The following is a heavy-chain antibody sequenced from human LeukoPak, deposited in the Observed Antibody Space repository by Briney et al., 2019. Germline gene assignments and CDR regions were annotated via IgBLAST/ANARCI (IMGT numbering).Heavy chain of an antibody. CDR2: INIDGSSG. D-gene: IGHD3-9*01. V-gene: IGHV3-74*01. CDR1: GFTFRSYW. Sequence: GGSLRLSCAASGFTFRSYWMHWVRQAPGKGLVWVSRINIDGSSGSYADSVEGRFTISRDNAKNTVYLQMNSLRAEDTAVYYCARGAYYDILTGYYTPTPPFDYWGQGTLVTVSS. CDR3: ARGAYYDILTGYYTPTPPFDY. J-gene: IGHJ4*02.